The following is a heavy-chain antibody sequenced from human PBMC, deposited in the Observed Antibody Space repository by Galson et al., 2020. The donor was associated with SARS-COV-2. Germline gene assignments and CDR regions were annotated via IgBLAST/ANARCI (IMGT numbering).Heavy chain of an antibody. Sequence: GESLKISCADSGFSLSNFGIHWVRQTPDKGLEWVAYDGVDKYYTDSVKGRFTVSRDNSKNTVYLQMNSLGAEDTAIYYCAKDDGADYGDYWGSLVDWGQGTLVTVSS. V-gene: IGHV3-30*02. CDR2: DGVDK. CDR3: AKDDGADYGDYWGSLVD. J-gene: IGHJ4*02. CDR1: GFSLSNFG. D-gene: IGHD4-17*01.